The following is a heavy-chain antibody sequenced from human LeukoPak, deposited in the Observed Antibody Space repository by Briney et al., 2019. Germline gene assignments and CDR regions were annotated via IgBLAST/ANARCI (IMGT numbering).Heavy chain of an antibody. CDR3: ARRMRSGLYGGYEYYFDY. D-gene: IGHD5-12*01. J-gene: IGHJ4*02. CDR2: INHSGST. CDR1: GGFFSGYY. Sequence: SETLSLTCAVYGGFFSGYYWSWIRQPPGKGLEWIGEINHSGSTNYNPSLKSRVTISVDTSKNQFSLKLSSVTAADTAVYYCARRMRSGLYGGYEYYFDYWGQGTLVTVSS. V-gene: IGHV4-34*01.